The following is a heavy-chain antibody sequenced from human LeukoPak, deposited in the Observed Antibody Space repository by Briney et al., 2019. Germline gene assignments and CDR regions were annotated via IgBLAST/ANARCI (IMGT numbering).Heavy chain of an antibody. D-gene: IGHD6-19*01. CDR2: INPSGGST. CDR1: GYTFTSCF. J-gene: IGHJ4*02. CDR3: ARGPYSGDWHFDS. V-gene: IGHV1-46*01. Sequence: ASVKVSCKASGYTFTSCFIHWVRQAPGQGLEWMGVINPSGGSTSYAQKFQGRVTMTGDTSTSTVSMELSSLRFEDTAVYYCARGPYSGDWHFDSWGQGTLVTVSS.